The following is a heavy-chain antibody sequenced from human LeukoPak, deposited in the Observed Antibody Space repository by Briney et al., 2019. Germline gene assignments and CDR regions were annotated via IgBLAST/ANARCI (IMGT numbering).Heavy chain of an antibody. D-gene: IGHD2-2*01. CDR3: AKAHTECQLLSGFY. V-gene: IGHV3-23*01. CDR2: ISGSGGST. CDR1: GFTFSSYA. Sequence: GGSLRLSCAASGFTFSSYAMSWVRQAPGKGLECVSAISGSGGSTYYADSVKGRFTISRDNSKNTLYLQMNSLRAEDTAVYYCAKAHTECQLLSGFYWGQGTLVTVSS. J-gene: IGHJ4*02.